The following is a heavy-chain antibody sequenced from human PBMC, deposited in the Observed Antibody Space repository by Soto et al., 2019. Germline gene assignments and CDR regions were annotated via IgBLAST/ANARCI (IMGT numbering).Heavy chain of an antibody. CDR2: IHYDASP. D-gene: IGHD3-3*01. V-gene: IGHV4-31*03. CDR3: ARSGGRGEGYNTVDY. CDR1: GRSINNGNYY. Sequence: HVHLHESVQGLVKPSQTLSLTYTVSGRSINNGNYYWSWIRQLPGKGLEWIGYIHYDASPDYNPYLTHRVNISTDTPQKQFSLRLNSVTAADTAVYYCARSGGRGEGYNTVDYWDHGPLVAVYS. J-gene: IGHJ4*01.